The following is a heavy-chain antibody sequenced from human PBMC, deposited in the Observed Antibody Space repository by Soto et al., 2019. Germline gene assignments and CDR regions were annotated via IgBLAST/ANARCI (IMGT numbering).Heavy chain of an antibody. CDR2: INHSGST. D-gene: IGHD3-16*01. CDR1: GGSFSGYY. Sequence: SETLSLTCAVYGGSFSGYYWSWIRQPPGKGLEWIGEINHSGSTNYNPSLKRRVTISVDRSKNQLSLKLSSVTAADTAVYYCARVGSGAVKAPPLGVWGKGTTVTVSS. CDR3: ARVGSGAVKAPPLGV. V-gene: IGHV4-34*01. J-gene: IGHJ6*04.